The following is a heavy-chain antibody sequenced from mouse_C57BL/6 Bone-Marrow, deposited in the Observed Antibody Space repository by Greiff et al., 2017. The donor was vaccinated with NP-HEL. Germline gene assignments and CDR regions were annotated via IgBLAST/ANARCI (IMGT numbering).Heavy chain of an antibody. CDR3: ARKGKIYYYGSSYFDY. V-gene: IGHV1-82*01. J-gene: IGHJ2*01. CDR1: GYAFSSSW. Sequence: QVQLQQSGPELVKPGASVKISCKASGYAFSSSWMNWVKQRPGKGLEWIGRIYPGDGDTNYNGKFKGKATLTAAKSSSTAYMQLSSLTSENSAFYFCARKGKIYYYGSSYFDYWGQGTTLTVSS. D-gene: IGHD1-1*01. CDR2: IYPGDGDT.